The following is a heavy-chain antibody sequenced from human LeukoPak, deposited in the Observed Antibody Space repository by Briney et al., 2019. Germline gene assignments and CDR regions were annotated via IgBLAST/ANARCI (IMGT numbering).Heavy chain of an antibody. CDR3: ARMYSSSSYYFDC. J-gene: IGHJ4*02. CDR1: DDALSSYY. V-gene: IGHV4-4*07. CDR2: IYTSGST. D-gene: IGHD6-6*01. Sequence: SETLSLTCTVSDDALSSYYWSWIRQPPGKGLEWIGRIYTSGSTNYNPSLKSRVTMSVDTSKNQFSLKLSSVTAADTAVYYCARMYSSSSYYFDCWGQGTLVTVSS.